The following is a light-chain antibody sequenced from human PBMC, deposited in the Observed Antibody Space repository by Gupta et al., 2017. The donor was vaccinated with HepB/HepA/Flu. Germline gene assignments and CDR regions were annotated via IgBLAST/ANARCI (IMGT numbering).Light chain of an antibody. CDR1: QSVTTN. CDR3: QQYNTWPPWT. J-gene: IGKJ1*01. V-gene: IGKV3-15*01. CDR2: GAS. Sequence: EVVMTQSPATLSVSPGDGATLSCRASQSVTTNLAWYQQKPGQAPRLLIHGASTRASDIPARFSGSGSGTDFTLTISNLQPEDSAIYYCQQYNTWPPWTFGQGTKVEIK.